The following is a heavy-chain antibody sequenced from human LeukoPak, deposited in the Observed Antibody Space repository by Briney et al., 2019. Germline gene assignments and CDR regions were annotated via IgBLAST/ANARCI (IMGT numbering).Heavy chain of an antibody. CDR3: ASAVWGSYRYTYY. J-gene: IGHJ4*02. CDR2: INHSGST. CDR1: GGSFSGYY. V-gene: IGHV4-34*01. Sequence: PSETLSLTCAVYGGSFSGYYWSWIRQPPGKGLEWIGEINHSGSTNYNPSLKSRVTISVDTSKNQFSLKLSSVTAADTAVYHCASAVWGSYRYTYYWGQGTLVTVSS. D-gene: IGHD3-16*02.